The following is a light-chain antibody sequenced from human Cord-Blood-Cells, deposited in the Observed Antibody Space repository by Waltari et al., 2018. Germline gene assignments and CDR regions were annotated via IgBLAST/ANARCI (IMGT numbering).Light chain of an antibody. Sequence: QSALTQPASVSGSPGQSITISCTGTSSDVGGYNYVSWYQQHPGKAPKLMIYDVSKRPSGVSNRFSGSKSGNMASLTISGLQAEDEADYYCSSYTSSSTYVFGTGTKVTV. CDR2: DVS. CDR1: SSDVGGYNY. J-gene: IGLJ1*01. V-gene: IGLV2-14*01. CDR3: SSYTSSSTYV.